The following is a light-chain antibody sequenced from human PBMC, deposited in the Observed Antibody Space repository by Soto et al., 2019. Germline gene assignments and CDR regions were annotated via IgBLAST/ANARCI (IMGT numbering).Light chain of an antibody. Sequence: DIQMTQSPSTLSASVGDRVTITCRASQSISSRLAWYQQKPGKAPKLLIYKASSLQSGVPSRFSGSGSGTEFTLTISGRQPDDFATYYCQQYNSYPWTFGQGTKVEIK. CDR2: KAS. CDR3: QQYNSYPWT. CDR1: QSISSR. V-gene: IGKV1-5*03. J-gene: IGKJ1*01.